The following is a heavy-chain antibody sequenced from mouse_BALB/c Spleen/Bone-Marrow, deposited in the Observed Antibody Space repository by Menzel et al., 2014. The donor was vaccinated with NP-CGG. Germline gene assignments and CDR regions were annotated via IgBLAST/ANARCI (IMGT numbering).Heavy chain of an antibody. D-gene: IGHD2-14*01. CDR3: ARHNYRYDDYAMDY. V-gene: IGHV5-2*01. Sequence: EVQLVESGGGLVQPGESLKLPCESNEYEFPSHDMSWVRKTPEKRLELVAAINSDGGSTYYPDTMEGRFIISRDNTKKTLYLQMSSLRSEDTALYYCARHNYRYDDYAMDYWGQGTSVTVSS. J-gene: IGHJ4*01. CDR2: INSDGGST. CDR1: EYEFPSHD.